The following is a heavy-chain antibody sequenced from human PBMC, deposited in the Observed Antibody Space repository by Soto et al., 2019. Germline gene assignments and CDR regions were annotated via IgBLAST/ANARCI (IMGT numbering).Heavy chain of an antibody. Sequence: PGGSLRLSCAASGFTFDDYAMHWVRQAPGKGLEWVSGISWNSGSIGYADSVKGRFTISRDNAKNSLYLQMNSLRAEDTAVYYCAPHFGVVVSYRMDVWGQGTTVTVSS. V-gene: IGHV3-9*01. CDR1: GFTFDDYA. D-gene: IGHD2-21*01. J-gene: IGHJ6*02. CDR2: ISWNSGSI. CDR3: APHFGVVVSYRMDV.